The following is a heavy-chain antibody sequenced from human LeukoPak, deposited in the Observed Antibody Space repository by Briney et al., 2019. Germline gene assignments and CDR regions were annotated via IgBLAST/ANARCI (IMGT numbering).Heavy chain of an antibody. CDR1: GFTFSSHE. D-gene: IGHD3-10*02. J-gene: IGHJ6*04. V-gene: IGHV3-48*03. Sequence: GGSLRLSCAASGFTFSSHEMNWVRQAPGKGLEWVSYISSSGSTIYYADSVKGRFTIPRDNATNSLYLQMNSLRAEDTAVYYCAELGITMIGGVWGKGTTVTISS. CDR2: ISSSGSTI. CDR3: AELGITMIGGV.